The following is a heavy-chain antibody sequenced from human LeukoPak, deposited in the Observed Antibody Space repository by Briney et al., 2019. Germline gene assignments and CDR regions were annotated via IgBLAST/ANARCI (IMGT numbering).Heavy chain of an antibody. CDR2: ISGGSSTM. D-gene: IGHD3-9*01. CDR3: ARDRGQTGYYWSYYYYMDV. Sequence: GGSLRLSCAASGFTFSDYSMNWVRQAPGKGLEWVSYISGGSSTMYYADSVKGRFTISRDNAKNSLYLQMNSLRAEDTAVYYCARDRGQTGYYWSYYYYMDVWGIGTTVTVSS. V-gene: IGHV3-48*01. J-gene: IGHJ6*03. CDR1: GFTFSDYS.